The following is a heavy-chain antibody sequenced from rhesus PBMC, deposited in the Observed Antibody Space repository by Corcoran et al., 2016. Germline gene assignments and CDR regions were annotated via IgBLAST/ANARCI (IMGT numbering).Heavy chain of an antibody. Sequence: QVKLQQWGEGLVKPSETLSLTCAVYGGSISGYYYWSWIRQPPGKGLEWIGYIYGNSASTNYNPALKNRVTISKDTSKNQCSLKLSSVTAADTAVYYCARGPLNFWSGYHIPDWGQGVLVTVSS. CDR2: IYGNSAST. CDR3: ARGPLNFWSGYHIPD. V-gene: IGHV4-73*01. J-gene: IGHJ4*01. D-gene: IGHD3-3*01. CDR1: GGSISGYYY.